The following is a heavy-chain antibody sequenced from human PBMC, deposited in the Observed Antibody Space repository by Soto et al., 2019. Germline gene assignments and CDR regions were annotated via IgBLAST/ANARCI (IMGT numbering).Heavy chain of an antibody. Sequence: PGGSLRLSCAASGFTFSSYAMHWVRQAPGKGLEWVAVISYDGSNKYYADSVKGRFTISRDNSKNTLYLQMNSLRAEDTAVYYCARYLGNGGRWYVFDPWGPGTLVTVSS. V-gene: IGHV3-30-3*01. CDR3: ARYLGNGGRWYVFDP. D-gene: IGHD6-13*01. CDR2: ISYDGSNK. CDR1: GFTFSSYA. J-gene: IGHJ5*02.